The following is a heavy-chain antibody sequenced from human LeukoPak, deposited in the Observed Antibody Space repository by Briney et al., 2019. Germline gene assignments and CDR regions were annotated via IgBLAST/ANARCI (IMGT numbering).Heavy chain of an antibody. D-gene: IGHD3-3*01. V-gene: IGHV3-30-3*01. Sequence: SGGSLRLFCAASGFTFSSYAMHWVRQAPGKGLEWVAVISYDGSNKYYADSVKGRFTISRDNSKNTLYLQMNSLRAEDTAVYYCASEDNGYYDFWSGYRSNWFDPWGQGTLVTVSS. J-gene: IGHJ5*02. CDR2: ISYDGSNK. CDR3: ASEDNGYYDFWSGYRSNWFDP. CDR1: GFTFSSYA.